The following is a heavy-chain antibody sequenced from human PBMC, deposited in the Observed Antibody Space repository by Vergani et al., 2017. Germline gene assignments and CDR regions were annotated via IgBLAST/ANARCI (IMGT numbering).Heavy chain of an antibody. Sequence: VQLVESGGGVVQPGRSLRLSCAASGFTFSACPMTWVRQAPGKGLEWVSAISARYPSTYYADSVKGRFTIFRDNSKNTLYLQMNSLRAEDTAVYYCAKDGSGSYPTFDYWGQGTLVTVSS. CDR3: AKDGSGSYPTFDY. CDR1: GFTFSACP. CDR2: ISARYPST. J-gene: IGHJ4*02. V-gene: IGHV3-23*04. D-gene: IGHD3-10*01.